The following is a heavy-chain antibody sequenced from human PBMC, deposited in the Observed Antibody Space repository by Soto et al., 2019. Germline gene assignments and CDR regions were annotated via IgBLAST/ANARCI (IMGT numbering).Heavy chain of an antibody. D-gene: IGHD1-1*01. J-gene: IGHJ4*02. Sequence: PGGSLRLSCAASGFTFSIYAMNWVRQAPGKGLEWVSALSASGGSTYYADSVKGRFTISRDNSKNTLYLQMDSLRAEDTAVYYCAKAGTHSYFDYWGQGIGVTVSS. CDR2: LSASGGST. CDR1: GFTFSIYA. CDR3: AKAGTHSYFDY. V-gene: IGHV3-23*01.